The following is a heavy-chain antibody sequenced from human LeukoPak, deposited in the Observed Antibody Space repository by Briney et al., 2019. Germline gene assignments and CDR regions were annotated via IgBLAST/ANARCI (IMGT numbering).Heavy chain of an antibody. CDR1: GFTFSNYE. CDR3: AKDATAVVGTVYMDV. J-gene: IGHJ6*03. D-gene: IGHD6-13*01. CDR2: ISNFGDMI. V-gene: IGHV3-48*03. Sequence: PGGSLRLSCAASGFTFSNYEMNWVRQVPGKGLEWISHISNFGDMIHYADSVEGRFTISRDNAKNSLYLQMDSLRAEDTAVYYCAKDATAVVGTVYMDVWGKGTTVTISS.